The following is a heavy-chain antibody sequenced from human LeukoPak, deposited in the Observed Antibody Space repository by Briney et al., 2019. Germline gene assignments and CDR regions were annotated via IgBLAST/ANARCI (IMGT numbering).Heavy chain of an antibody. J-gene: IGHJ3*02. CDR3: ARGSSGYVDAFDI. D-gene: IGHD5-12*01. Sequence: GGSLRLSCAASGFTFSSYGMHWVRQAPGKGLEWVTFISYDRSNKYYADSVKGRFTISRDNSKKTLYLQMNSLRADDTAVYYCARGSSGYVDAFDIWGQGTMVTVSA. V-gene: IGHV3-30*03. CDR1: GFTFSSYG. CDR2: ISYDRSNK.